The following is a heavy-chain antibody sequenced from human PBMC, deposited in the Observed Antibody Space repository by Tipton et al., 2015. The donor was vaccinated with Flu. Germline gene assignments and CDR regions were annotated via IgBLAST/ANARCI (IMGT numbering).Heavy chain of an antibody. J-gene: IGHJ4*02. CDR2: ISNSGSS. CDR1: GFTFRNYG. CDR3: ARSSRGWYRAMFD. D-gene: IGHD6-19*01. Sequence: LRLSCTASGFTFRNYGMNWVRQAPGKGLEWIAYISNSGSSNYNPSLKSRITVSVDTSKNQFSLILSSVTAADTAVYYCARSSRGWYRAMFDWGQGTLVTVSS. V-gene: IGHV4-59*01.